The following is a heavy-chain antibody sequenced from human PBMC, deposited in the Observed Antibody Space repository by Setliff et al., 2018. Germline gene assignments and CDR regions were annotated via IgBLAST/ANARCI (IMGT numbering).Heavy chain of an antibody. J-gene: IGHJ4*02. CDR2: VDHSGDT. D-gene: IGHD3-22*01. CDR3: ARRDSTGYYGYSFDF. CDR1: GDSISRSTYY. V-gene: IGHV4-39*01. Sequence: LSLTCTVSGDSISRSTYYWGWIRQSPGKGLDWIGTVDHSGDTFYNPSLKSRVTISVAPSKNQVSLKLTSVSAADTAVYYCARRDSTGYYGYSFDFWGQGTLVTVSS.